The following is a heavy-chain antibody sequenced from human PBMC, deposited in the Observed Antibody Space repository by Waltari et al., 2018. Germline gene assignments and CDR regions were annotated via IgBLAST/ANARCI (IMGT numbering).Heavy chain of an antibody. D-gene: IGHD5-12*01. CDR3: ATYIGASIGTAAFDV. CDR1: GGSITRNRHY. CDR2: VSYNGAT. Sequence: QLQLQESGPGLGKPSETPSLPCNVAGGSITRNRHYWAWIRQPPGQGLEWIATVSYNGATYSSPSLKSRVTVSRDTSKNHLSLKLGSVTAADTAVYYCATYIGASIGTAAFDVWGQGTMVTVSS. V-gene: IGHV4-39*02. J-gene: IGHJ3*01.